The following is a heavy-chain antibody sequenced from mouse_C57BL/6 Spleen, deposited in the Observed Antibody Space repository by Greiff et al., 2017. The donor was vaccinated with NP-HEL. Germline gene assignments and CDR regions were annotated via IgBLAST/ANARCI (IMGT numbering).Heavy chain of an antibody. J-gene: IGHJ2*01. CDR1: GFTFSDYY. V-gene: IGHV5-12*01. CDR3: ARRGLLYYFDY. Sequence: EVQWVESGGGLVQPGGSLKLSCAASGFTFSDYYMYWVRQTPEKRLEWVAYISNGGGSTYYPDTVKGRFTISRDNAKNTLYLQMSRLKSEDTAMYYCARRGLLYYFDYWGQGTTLTVSS. D-gene: IGHD2-3*01. CDR2: ISNGGGST.